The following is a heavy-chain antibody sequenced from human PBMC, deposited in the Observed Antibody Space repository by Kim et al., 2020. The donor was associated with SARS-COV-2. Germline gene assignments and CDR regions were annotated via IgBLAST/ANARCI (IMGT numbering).Heavy chain of an antibody. CDR3: TKDRPKKSAAGTMGSFQQ. J-gene: IGHJ1*01. D-gene: IGHD6-13*01. V-gene: IGHV3-9*01. Sequence: GGSLRLSCAASGFTFDDYAMHWVRQAPGKGLEWVSGSSWNSGSIGYADSVKGRFTISRDSAKNSLYLQMNSLRAEDTALYYCTKDRPKKSAAGTMGSFQQWGQGDLVTVSS. CDR2: SSWNSGSI. CDR1: GFTFDDYA.